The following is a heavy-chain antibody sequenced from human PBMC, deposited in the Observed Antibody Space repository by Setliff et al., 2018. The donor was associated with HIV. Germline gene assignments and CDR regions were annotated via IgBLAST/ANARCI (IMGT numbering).Heavy chain of an antibody. J-gene: IGHJ4*02. V-gene: IGHV4-61*09. CDR1: GGSISSGGYY. CDR2: IYTSGST. Sequence: SETLSLTCNVSGGSISSGGYYWSWIRQPAGKGLEWIGHIYTSGSTNYNPSLKSRVTISLDTSKNQFSLKLSAVAAADTAVYYCARDDRCSGGCCFSYWGQGALVTVSS. D-gene: IGHD2-15*01. CDR3: ARDDRCSGGCCFSY.